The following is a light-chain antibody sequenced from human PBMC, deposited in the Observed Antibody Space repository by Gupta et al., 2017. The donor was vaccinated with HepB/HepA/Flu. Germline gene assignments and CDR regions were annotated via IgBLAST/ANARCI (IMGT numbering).Light chain of an antibody. CDR1: SSDVGTYNS. V-gene: IGLV2-14*03. Sequence: QSALTQPAYVFGSPGQSINISCTGTSSDVGTYNSVSWYQQYPGKAPKLLISDDTNRPSWLSNRFSGSKSGNTASLTISSLQAEDEAEYYCSAFTRSNTLVVFGGGTKLTVL. CDR3: SAFTRSNTLVV. CDR2: DDT. J-gene: IGLJ2*01.